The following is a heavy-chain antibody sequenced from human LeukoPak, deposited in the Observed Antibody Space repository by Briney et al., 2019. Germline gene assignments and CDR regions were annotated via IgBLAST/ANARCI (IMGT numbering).Heavy chain of an antibody. CDR3: AVLEGLS. CDR1: GFTVSSNY. V-gene: IGHV3-53*01. J-gene: IGHJ4*02. D-gene: IGHD2-8*01. CDR2: IYSGGST. Sequence: GGSLRLSCAASGFTVSSNYMSWVRQAPGKGLEWVSVIYSGGSTYYADSVKGRFTISRDNAKNSVHLQMNNLRAEDTAVYHCAVLEGLSWGQGTLVTVSS.